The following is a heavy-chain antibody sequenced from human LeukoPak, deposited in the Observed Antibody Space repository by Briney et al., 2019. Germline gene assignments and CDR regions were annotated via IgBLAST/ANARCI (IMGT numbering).Heavy chain of an antibody. D-gene: IGHD5-18*01. Sequence: ASVKVSCKASGYTFTNYYMHWVRQAPGQGLEWMGIINPSGGMTVYAQKFQGRVTMTRDMSTSTVYMELNSLRSEDTAVYYCARRTAAFDIWGQGTMVTVSS. CDR2: INPSGGMT. V-gene: IGHV1-46*03. J-gene: IGHJ3*02. CDR3: ARRTAAFDI. CDR1: GYTFTNYY.